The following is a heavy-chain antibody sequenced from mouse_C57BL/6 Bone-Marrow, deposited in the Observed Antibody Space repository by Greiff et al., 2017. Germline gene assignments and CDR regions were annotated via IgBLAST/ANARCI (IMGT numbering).Heavy chain of an antibody. CDR3: ARGYDYDYAMDY. D-gene: IGHD2-4*01. Sequence: EVQLQQSGPALVKPGASVKISCKASGYSFTDYNMNWVKQSNGKSLEWIGVINPNYGTTSYNQKFKGKATLTVAQSSSTAYLQLNSLTSEDSAVYYCARGYDYDYAMDYWGQGTSVTVSS. CDR1: GYSFTDYN. CDR2: INPNYGTT. V-gene: IGHV1-39*01. J-gene: IGHJ4*01.